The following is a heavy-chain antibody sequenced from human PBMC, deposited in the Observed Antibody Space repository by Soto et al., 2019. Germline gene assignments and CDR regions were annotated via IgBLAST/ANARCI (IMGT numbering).Heavy chain of an antibody. CDR1: GFTFSSYW. CDR3: ARGPRSYYDFWSGLDFDY. J-gene: IGHJ4*02. Sequence: PGGSLRLSCAASGFTFSSYWMHWVRQAPGKGLVWVSRINSDGSSTSYADSVKGRFTISRDNAKNTLYLQMNSLRAEDTAVYYCARGPRSYYDFWSGLDFDYWGQGTLVTVS. CDR2: INSDGSST. V-gene: IGHV3-74*01. D-gene: IGHD3-3*01.